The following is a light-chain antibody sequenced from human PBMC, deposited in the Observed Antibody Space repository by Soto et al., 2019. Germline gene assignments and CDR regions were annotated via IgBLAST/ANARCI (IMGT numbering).Light chain of an antibody. Sequence: QSALTQPASVSGSPGQSITISCTGTSSDIGSYNLVSWYQQHPGKAPQLIIYEVSKRPSGVSYRFSGSKSGNTASLTISGLQAEDEADYYCCSYTSSSTPYVFGTGTKLTVL. J-gene: IGLJ1*01. CDR3: CSYTSSSTPYV. CDR1: SSDIGSYNL. V-gene: IGLV2-14*02. CDR2: EVS.